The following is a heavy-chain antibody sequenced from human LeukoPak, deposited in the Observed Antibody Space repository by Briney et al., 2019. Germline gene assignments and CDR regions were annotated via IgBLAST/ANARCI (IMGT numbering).Heavy chain of an antibody. CDR3: ARWSSGYYDAFDI. D-gene: IGHD3-22*01. J-gene: IGHJ3*02. V-gene: IGHV4-59*01. CDR2: IYYSGST. Sequence: SETLSLTCTVSGGSISSYYWSWIRQPPGKGLEWIGYIYYSGSTYYNPSLKSRVTISVDTSKNQFSLKLSSVTAADTAVYYCARWSSGYYDAFDIWGQGTMVTVSS. CDR1: GGSISSYY.